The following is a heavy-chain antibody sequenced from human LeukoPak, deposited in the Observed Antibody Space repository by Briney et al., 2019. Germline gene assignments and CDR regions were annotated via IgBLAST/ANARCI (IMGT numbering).Heavy chain of an antibody. CDR3: ARELERLVVVAATPVDDNY. V-gene: IGHV1-2*02. CDR2: INPTSSGT. Sequence: GASLTLSCTASGYTFSGYYMRWVRQAPGQGLEWMGWINPTSSGTNYAPKLQGRGTMTRATSISTAYMEVSRLTSDDTAVYYCARELERLVVVAATPVDDNYWGQGTLVTVSS. D-gene: IGHD2-15*01. J-gene: IGHJ4*02. CDR1: GYTFSGYY.